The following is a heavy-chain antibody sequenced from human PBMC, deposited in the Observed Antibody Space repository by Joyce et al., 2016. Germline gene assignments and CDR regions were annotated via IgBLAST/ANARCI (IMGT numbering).Heavy chain of an antibody. CDR2: ISVNNGNT. J-gene: IGHJ3*02. CDR1: GYTFTNHG. D-gene: IGHD2-2*01. CDR3: ARDKELYGSTTSCQDAADI. V-gene: IGHV1-18*04. Sequence: QVQLVQSVGEVKKPGASVTVSFKASGYTFTNHGISWVRQAPGQGLEWMGWISVNNGNTNLAQKDQGRVTVTKDRFTSTAYMELRTLRSDDTAVYYCARDKELYGSTTSCQDAADIWGQGTMVTVSS.